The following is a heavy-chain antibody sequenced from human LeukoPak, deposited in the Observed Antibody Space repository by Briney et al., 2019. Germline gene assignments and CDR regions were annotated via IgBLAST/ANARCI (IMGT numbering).Heavy chain of an antibody. Sequence: PGGSLRLSCAASGFRFNTYWMSWVRQAPGKGLEWVANIKQDGNEKYYADSVKGRFTISRDNGKNSLDLQMNSLRAEDTAVYYCARRVDTYYNFWSGYLDYWGQGTLVTVSS. J-gene: IGHJ4*02. CDR3: ARRVDTYYNFWSGYLDY. CDR2: IKQDGNEK. D-gene: IGHD3-3*01. V-gene: IGHV3-7*01. CDR1: GFRFNTYW.